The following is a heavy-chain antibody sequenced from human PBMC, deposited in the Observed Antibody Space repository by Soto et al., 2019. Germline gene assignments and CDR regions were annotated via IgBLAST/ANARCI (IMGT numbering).Heavy chain of an antibody. D-gene: IGHD3-22*01. CDR3: ARDYRYYDTSDGWIDP. CDR1: GCSISSGDYY. J-gene: IGHJ5*02. Sequence: SETLSLTCTVSGCSISSGDYYWSWIRQPPGKGLEWIGYIYYSGSTYYNPSLKSRVTISVDTSKNQFSLKLSSVTAADTAAYYCARDYRYYDTSDGWIDPWGQGTLVTVPQ. V-gene: IGHV4-30-4*01. CDR2: IYYSGST.